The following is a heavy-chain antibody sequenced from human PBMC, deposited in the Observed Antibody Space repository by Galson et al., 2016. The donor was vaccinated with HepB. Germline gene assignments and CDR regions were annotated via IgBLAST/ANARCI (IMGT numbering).Heavy chain of an antibody. J-gene: IGHJ4*02. D-gene: IGHD3-10*01. Sequence: GSVTSGGYYWSWIRQRPGKGLEWIGYIHYSGSTNYNPSLKSRVTISVDMSKNQIPLKLRSVTAADTAVYYCARDHGAALWFWGQGTLVTVSS. V-gene: IGHV4-31*02. CDR2: IHYSGST. CDR3: ARDHGAALWF. CDR1: GSVTSGGYY.